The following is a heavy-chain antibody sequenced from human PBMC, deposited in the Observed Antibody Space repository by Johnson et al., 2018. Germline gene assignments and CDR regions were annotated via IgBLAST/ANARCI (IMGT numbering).Heavy chain of an antibody. D-gene: IGHD3-16*01. Sequence: VQLVQSGGGLVQPGGSLRLSCVTSGFTFDTYWMTWVRQAPGKRLEWVANIKPDGSEKSYVKSVEGRFTISRDNAKNSLYLQMNSRRFEDTAVYYCAKNSWGSIGDRYYGMDVWGQGTTVTVS. J-gene: IGHJ6*02. CDR2: IKPDGSEK. CDR3: AKNSWGSIGDRYYGMDV. CDR1: GFTFDTYW. V-gene: IGHV3-7*01.